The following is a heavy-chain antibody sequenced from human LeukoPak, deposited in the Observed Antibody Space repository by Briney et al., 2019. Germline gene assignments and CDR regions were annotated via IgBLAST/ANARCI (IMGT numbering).Heavy chain of an antibody. CDR3: ARWYCSSTTCYYLDY. D-gene: IGHD2-2*01. Sequence: SETLSLTCTVSGGSISSYYWSWIRQPPGRGLEYIGHIYYSGRTDYNPSLRSRVTISVDTPKNQFYLKLNSVTAADTAVYYCARWYCSSTTCYYLDYWGQGTLVTVSS. CDR1: GGSISSYY. J-gene: IGHJ4*02. V-gene: IGHV4-59*01. CDR2: IYYSGRT.